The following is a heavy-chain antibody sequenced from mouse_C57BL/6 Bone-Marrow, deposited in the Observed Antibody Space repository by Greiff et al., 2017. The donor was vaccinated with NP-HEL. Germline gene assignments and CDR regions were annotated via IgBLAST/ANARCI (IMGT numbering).Heavy chain of an antibody. CDR2: IHPNSGST. CDR1: GYTFTSYW. J-gene: IGHJ1*03. V-gene: IGHV1-64*01. Sequence: VKLQQPGAELVKPGASVKLSCKASGYTFTSYWMHWVKQRPGQGLEWIGMIHPNSGSTNYNEKFKSKATLTVDKSSSTAYMQLSSLTSEDSAVYYCARLSGYYIYWYFDVWGTGTTVTVSS. CDR3: ARLSGYYIYWYFDV. D-gene: IGHD2-3*01.